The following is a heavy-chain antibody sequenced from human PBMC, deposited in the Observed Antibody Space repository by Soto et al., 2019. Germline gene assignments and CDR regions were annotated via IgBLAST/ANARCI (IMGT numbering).Heavy chain of an antibody. Sequence: GGSLRLSCAASGFTFSSYAMHWVRQAPGKGLEWVAVISYDGSNKYYADSVKGRFTTSRDNSKNTLYLQMNSLRAEDTAVYYCARLPMYFVNIGMDVWGQGTTVTVSS. J-gene: IGHJ6*02. CDR1: GFTFSSYA. CDR3: ARLPMYFVNIGMDV. D-gene: IGHD3-10*02. CDR2: ISYDGSNK. V-gene: IGHV3-30-3*01.